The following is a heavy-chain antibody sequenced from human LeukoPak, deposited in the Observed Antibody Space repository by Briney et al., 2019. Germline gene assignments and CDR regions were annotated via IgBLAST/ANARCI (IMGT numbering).Heavy chain of an antibody. CDR3: ARCASGDLDAFDI. J-gene: IGHJ3*02. V-gene: IGHV1-69*06. CDR2: IIPIFGTA. D-gene: IGHD2-21*02. Sequence: ASVKVSCKASGGTFSSYAISWVRQAPGQGLEWMGGIIPIFGTANYAQKFQGRVTITADTSTSTAYMELSSLRSDDTAVYYCARCASGDLDAFDIWGQGTMVTVSS. CDR1: GGTFSSYA.